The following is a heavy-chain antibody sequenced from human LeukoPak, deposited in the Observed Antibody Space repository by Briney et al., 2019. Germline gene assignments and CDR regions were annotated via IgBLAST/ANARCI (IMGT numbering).Heavy chain of an antibody. J-gene: IGHJ3*02. D-gene: IGHD3-22*01. CDR2: ISSSGGIT. CDR3: AKDSKVVVASFDI. CDR1: GFTLSIYA. Sequence: GGSLRLFCAASGFTLSIYAMSCARQAPGQGLEWVSAISSSGGITYDAYAVKGRFTISRDNSKNPLYLQMNSLRAEDTAVYYCAKDSKVVVASFDIWGQGTMVTVSS. V-gene: IGHV3-23*01.